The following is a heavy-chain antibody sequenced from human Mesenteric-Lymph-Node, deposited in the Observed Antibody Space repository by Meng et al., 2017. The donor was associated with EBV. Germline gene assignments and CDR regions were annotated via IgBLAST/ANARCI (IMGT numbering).Heavy chain of an antibody. D-gene: IGHD6-19*01. CDR2: IYQSGST. Sequence: LQESAPGLGKPSGTLSLTCAVSGGSIRSSNWWSWVCQPPGKGLEWIGEIYQSGSTNYNPSLKSRVTISVDKSKNQFSLNLSSVTAADTAVYYCARVGQWLPIDYWGQGTLVTVSS. V-gene: IGHV4-4*02. CDR3: ARVGQWLPIDY. CDR1: GGSIRSSNW. J-gene: IGHJ4*02.